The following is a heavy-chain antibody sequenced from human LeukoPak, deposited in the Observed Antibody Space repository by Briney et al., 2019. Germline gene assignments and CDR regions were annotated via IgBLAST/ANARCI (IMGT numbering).Heavy chain of an antibody. CDR1: GGTFSSYA. CDR3: ARDPGPYYYDSSGPSFDP. J-gene: IGHJ5*02. V-gene: IGHV1-69*13. Sequence: AASVKVSCKASGGTFSSYAISWVRQAPGQGLEWMGGIIPIFGTANYAQKFQGRVTITADESTSTAYMELSSLRSEDTAVYYCARDPGPYYYDSSGPSFDPWGQGTLVTVSS. CDR2: IIPIFGTA. D-gene: IGHD3-22*01.